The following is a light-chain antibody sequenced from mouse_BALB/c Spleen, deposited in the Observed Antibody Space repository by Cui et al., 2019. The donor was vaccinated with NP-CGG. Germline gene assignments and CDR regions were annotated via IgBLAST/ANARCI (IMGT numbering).Light chain of an antibody. Sequence: QAVVTQQEALTTSPGETVTLTCRSSTGAVTTSNYANWVQEKPDHLFTGLIGGTNNRAPGVPARFSGSLIGDKAALTITGAQTEDEAIYFCALWYSNHWVFGGGTKLTVL. V-gene: IGLV1*01. J-gene: IGLJ1*01. CDR2: GTN. CDR1: TGAVTTSNY. CDR3: ALWYSNHWV.